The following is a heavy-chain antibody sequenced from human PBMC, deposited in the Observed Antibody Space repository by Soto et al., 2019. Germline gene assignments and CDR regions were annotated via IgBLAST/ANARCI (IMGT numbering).Heavy chain of an antibody. CDR2: MNPNSGNT. CDR3: ARVNYDILTGLWALDI. V-gene: IGHV1-8*01. Sequence: ASVKVSCKASGYTFTSYDINWVRQATGQGLEWMGWMNPNSGNTGYAQKFQGRVTMTRNTSISTAYMELSSLRSEDTAVYYCARVNYDILTGLWALDIWGQGTMVTVSS. J-gene: IGHJ3*02. CDR1: GYTFTSYD. D-gene: IGHD3-9*01.